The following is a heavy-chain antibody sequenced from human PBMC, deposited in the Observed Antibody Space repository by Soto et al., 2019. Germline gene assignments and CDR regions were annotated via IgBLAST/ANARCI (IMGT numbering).Heavy chain of an antibody. J-gene: IGHJ4*02. CDR1: GGSISSGDYY. D-gene: IGHD1-7*01. CDR3: ARARITGTTEY. Sequence: PSETLSLTCTVSGGSISSGDYYWSWIRQPPGKGLEWIGYIYYSGSTYYNPSLKSRVTISVDTSKNQLSLKLSSVTAADTAVYYCARARITGTTEYWGQGTLVTVSS. CDR2: IYYSGST. V-gene: IGHV4-30-4*01.